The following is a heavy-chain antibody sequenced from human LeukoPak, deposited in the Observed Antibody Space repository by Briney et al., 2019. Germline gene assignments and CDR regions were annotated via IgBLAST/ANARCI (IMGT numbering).Heavy chain of an antibody. Sequence: SETLSLTCTVSGGSISSYYWSWIRQPPGKGLEWIGYIYYSGSTNYNPSLKSRVTISVDTSKNQFSLKLSSVTAADTAVYYCARDLGVVVTARPGLGQPRGWFDPWGQGTLVTVSS. CDR3: ARDLGVVVTARPGLGQPRGWFDP. CDR1: GGSISSYY. D-gene: IGHD2-21*02. J-gene: IGHJ5*02. V-gene: IGHV4-59*01. CDR2: IYYSGST.